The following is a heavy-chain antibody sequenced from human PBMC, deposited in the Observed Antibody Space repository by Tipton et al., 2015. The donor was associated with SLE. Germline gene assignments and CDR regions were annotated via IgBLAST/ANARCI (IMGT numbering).Heavy chain of an antibody. CDR2: IDYSGSS. D-gene: IGHD1-26*01. J-gene: IGHJ5*02. CDR1: GGSFSGYY. CDR3: ARISGSFDDWFAA. Sequence: TLSLTCAVYGGSFSGYYWSWIRQPPGKGLEWIGYIDYSGSSNSHPSLKSRVTISVDTSKNQFSLNLDSVSAADTAVYYCARISGSFDDWFAAWSQGTLVTVSS. V-gene: IGHV4-34*11.